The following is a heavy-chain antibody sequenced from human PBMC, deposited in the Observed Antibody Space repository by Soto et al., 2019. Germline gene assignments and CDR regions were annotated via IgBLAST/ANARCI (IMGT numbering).Heavy chain of an antibody. CDR2: IYYSGST. Sequence: SETLSLTCTVSGGSISSGGYYWSWIRQHPGKGLEWIGYIYYSGSTYYNPSLRSRVTISVDTSKNQFSLKLSSVTAADTAVYYCARALTTVTLFDPWGQGTLVTVSS. V-gene: IGHV4-31*03. CDR1: GGSISSGGYY. J-gene: IGHJ5*02. CDR3: ARALTTVTLFDP. D-gene: IGHD4-17*01.